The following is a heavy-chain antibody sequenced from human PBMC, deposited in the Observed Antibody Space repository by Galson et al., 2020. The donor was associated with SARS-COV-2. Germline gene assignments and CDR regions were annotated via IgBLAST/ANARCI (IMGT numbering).Heavy chain of an antibody. Sequence: SETLSLTCTVSGGSISSYYWSWIRQPPGKGLEWIGYIYYSGSTNYNPSLKSRVTISEDTSKNQFSLKLSSVTAADTAVYYCARERIAAAGSRIDYWGQGTLVTVSS. J-gene: IGHJ4*02. V-gene: IGHV4-59*01. CDR1: GGSISSYY. CDR3: ARERIAAAGSRIDY. D-gene: IGHD6-13*01. CDR2: IYYSGST.